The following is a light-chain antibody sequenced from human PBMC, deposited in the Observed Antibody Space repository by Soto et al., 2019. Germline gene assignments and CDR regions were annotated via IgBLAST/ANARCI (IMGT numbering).Light chain of an antibody. Sequence: QSVLTQPPSASGTPGQRVTISCSGSSSNIGSNNVNWYQQLPGTAPKLLIYSKNQRPSGVPDRFSGSQSGTSASLAISGLQSEDEADYYCAARDDSLNGQVFGGGTKLTVL. CDR3: AARDDSLNGQV. CDR2: SKN. V-gene: IGLV1-44*01. CDR1: SSNIGSNN. J-gene: IGLJ2*01.